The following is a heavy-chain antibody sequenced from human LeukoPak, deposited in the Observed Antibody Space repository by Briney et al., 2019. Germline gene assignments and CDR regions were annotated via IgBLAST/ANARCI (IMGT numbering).Heavy chain of an antibody. V-gene: IGHV1-2*02. CDR2: MNPKSGGT. Sequence: ASVKVSCKASGYTFTGYYVHWVRQAPGQGLEWMGWMNPKSGGTNYAQKFEARVTMNRDTSISTAYMELSRLRFDDTAVYYCARRGYSRRFDPWGQGTLVTVSS. J-gene: IGHJ5*02. CDR1: GYTFTGYY. CDR3: ARRGYSRRFDP. D-gene: IGHD6-13*01.